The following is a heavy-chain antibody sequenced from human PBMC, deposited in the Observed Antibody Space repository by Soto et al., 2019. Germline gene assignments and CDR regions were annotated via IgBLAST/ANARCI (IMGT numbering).Heavy chain of an antibody. J-gene: IGHJ6*02. V-gene: IGHV4-4*07. CDR2: IYTSGST. CDR3: ARDLDYRVSYYYGMDV. Sequence: SETLSLTGTVSGGSISSYYWSWIRQPAGKGLEWIGRIYTSGSTNYNPSLKSRVTMSVDTSKNQFSLKLSSVTAADTAVYYCARDLDYRVSYYYGMDVWGQGTTVTVSS. D-gene: IGHD4-4*01. CDR1: GGSISSYY.